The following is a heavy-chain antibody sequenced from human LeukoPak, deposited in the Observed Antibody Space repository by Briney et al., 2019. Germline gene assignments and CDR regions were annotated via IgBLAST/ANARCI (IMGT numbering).Heavy chain of an antibody. CDR3: PKSSRVAGTVDFDY. Sequence: PGGSLRLSCAASGFTFSSYAMSWVRQAPGKGLEWVSAISGSGGSTYYADSVKGRFTISRDNSKNTLYLQMNSLRAEDTAVYYCPKSSRVAGTVDFDYWGQGTLVTVSS. D-gene: IGHD6-19*01. CDR2: ISGSGGST. J-gene: IGHJ4*02. CDR1: GFTFSSYA. V-gene: IGHV3-23*01.